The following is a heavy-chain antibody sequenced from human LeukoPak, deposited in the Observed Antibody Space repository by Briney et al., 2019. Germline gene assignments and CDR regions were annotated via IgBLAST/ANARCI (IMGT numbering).Heavy chain of an antibody. J-gene: IGHJ4*02. Sequence: SETLSLTCAVYGGSFSGYYWSWIRQPPGKGLEWIGEINHSGSTNYNPSLKSRVTISVDTSKNQFSLKLSSVTAADTAVYYCARGSGGYSYGFEYYFDYWGQGTLVTVSS. CDR3: ARGSGGYSYGFEYYFDY. CDR2: INHSGST. V-gene: IGHV4-34*01. CDR1: GGSFSGYY. D-gene: IGHD5-18*01.